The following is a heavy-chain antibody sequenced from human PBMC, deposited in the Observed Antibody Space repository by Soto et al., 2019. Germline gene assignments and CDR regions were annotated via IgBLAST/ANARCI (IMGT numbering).Heavy chain of an antibody. CDR1: GFTFSSYA. CDR2: ISGSGGST. Sequence: AGSLRLSCAASGFTFSSYAMSWVRQAPGKGLEWVSAISGSGGSTYYADSVKGRFTISRDNSKNTLYLQMNSLRAEDTAVYYCAKDEDYYDSSGYYYAIAVGYWGQGTLVTVSS. D-gene: IGHD3-22*01. J-gene: IGHJ4*02. CDR3: AKDEDYYDSSGYYYAIAVGY. V-gene: IGHV3-23*01.